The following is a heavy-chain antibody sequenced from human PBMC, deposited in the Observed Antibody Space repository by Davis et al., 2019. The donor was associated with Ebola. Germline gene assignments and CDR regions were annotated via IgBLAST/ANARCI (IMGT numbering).Heavy chain of an antibody. CDR1: HSNFLNFW. J-gene: IGHJ3*01. Sequence: ASSLKISCTASHSNFLNFWIALLRQIPGKGLELMGIIYPGASDIRYSPSFQGQVTISVDKSTRTAFLQWSSLKAADTAMYYCVRPDGWNSITAFDVWGQGTMITVSS. CDR2: IYPGASDI. D-gene: IGHD1-7*01. CDR3: VRPDGWNSITAFDV. V-gene: IGHV5-51*01.